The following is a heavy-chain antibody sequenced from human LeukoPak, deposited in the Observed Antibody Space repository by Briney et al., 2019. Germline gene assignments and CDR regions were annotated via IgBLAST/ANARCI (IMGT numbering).Heavy chain of an antibody. CDR2: IWNDGTKK. D-gene: IGHD5-18*01. CDR1: GFHFSSYG. J-gene: IGHJ4*02. Sequence: GRSLRLSCAASGFHFSSYGMQWVRQAPGKGLEWGAVIWNDGTKKYYEASVKRRFTISRDESKNMLHLQMNRLRAEDTAVYYCVRDNYNGYPDYWGQGTRVTVSS. V-gene: IGHV3-33*01. CDR3: VRDNYNGYPDY.